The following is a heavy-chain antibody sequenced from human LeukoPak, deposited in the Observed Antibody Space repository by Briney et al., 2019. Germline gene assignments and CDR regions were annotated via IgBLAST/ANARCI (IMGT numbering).Heavy chain of an antibody. J-gene: IGHJ4*02. D-gene: IGHD2-2*01. V-gene: IGHV3-64*01. CDR2: IDRDGGSK. CDR3: ARISTSVVGVDY. Sequence: GGSLRLSCAASGFTFNNYVMHWVRQAPGKGLEYVSAIDRDGGSKFYANSVKGRFTITRDNSKNTLYLQMGSLRPEDMAVYYCARISTSVVGVDYWGQGTLVTVSS. CDR1: GFTFNNYV.